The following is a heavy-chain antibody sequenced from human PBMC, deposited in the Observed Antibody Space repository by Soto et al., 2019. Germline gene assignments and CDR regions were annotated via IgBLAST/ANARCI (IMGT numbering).Heavy chain of an antibody. CDR3: ERGINYYDSGDDAFDI. CDR1: GYTFTSYD. Sequence: QVQLVQSGAEVKKPGASVKVSCKASGYTFTSYDINWVRQATGQGLEWMGWMNPNSGNTGYAQKFQGRVTMTRNTAISTAYMALSSLRSEDTAVYYCERGINYYDSGDDAFDIWGQGTMVTVSS. V-gene: IGHV1-8*01. D-gene: IGHD3-10*01. CDR2: MNPNSGNT. J-gene: IGHJ3*02.